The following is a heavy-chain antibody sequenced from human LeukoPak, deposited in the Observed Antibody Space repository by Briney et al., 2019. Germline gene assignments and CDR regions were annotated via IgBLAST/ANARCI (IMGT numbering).Heavy chain of an antibody. CDR1: GFTVSSNY. V-gene: IGHV3-53*01. CDR2: IYSGGST. CDR3: ARANSTYCGGDCYSWGYYFDY. Sequence: GGSLRLSCAASGFTVSSNYMSWVRQAPGKGLEWVSVIYSGGSTYYADSVKGRFTISRDNAKNSLYLQMNSLRAEDTAVYYCARANSTYCGGDCYSWGYYFDYWGQGTLVTVSS. J-gene: IGHJ4*02. D-gene: IGHD2-21*02.